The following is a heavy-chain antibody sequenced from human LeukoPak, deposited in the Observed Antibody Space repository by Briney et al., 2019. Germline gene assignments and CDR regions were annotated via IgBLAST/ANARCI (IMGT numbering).Heavy chain of an antibody. Sequence: ASVKVSCKASGYTFTDYYMHWVRQAPGQGLEWMGWINPNSGGTNFAQKFQGRVAMTRDTSISTAYLELGSLRSDDTAVYFCARARWQLVPYFDSWAQGTLATVSS. CDR1: GYTFTDYY. V-gene: IGHV1-2*02. CDR2: INPNSGGT. J-gene: IGHJ4*02. CDR3: ARARWQLVPYFDS. D-gene: IGHD6-6*01.